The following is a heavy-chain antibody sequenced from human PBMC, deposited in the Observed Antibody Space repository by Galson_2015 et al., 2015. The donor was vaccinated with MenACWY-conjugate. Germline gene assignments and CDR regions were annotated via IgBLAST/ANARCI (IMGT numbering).Heavy chain of an antibody. D-gene: IGHD3-10*01. CDR3: ATTTMVGNFDY. CDR1: GYSFSDYW. J-gene: IGHJ4*02. CDR2: IYPADSDT. Sequence: QSGAEVKKPGDSLKISCKASGYSFSDYWIGWVRQMPGEGLEWMGIIYPADSDTRYSPSFQGQVTISADKSIRAAYLQWSSLKASGTAMYFCATTTMVGNFDYWGQGTLVTVSS. V-gene: IGHV5-51*03.